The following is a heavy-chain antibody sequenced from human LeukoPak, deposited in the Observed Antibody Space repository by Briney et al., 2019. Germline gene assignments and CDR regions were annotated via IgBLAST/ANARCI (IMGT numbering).Heavy chain of an antibody. V-gene: IGHV3-7*01. D-gene: IGHD4-11*01. CDR3: ARLPRSQFFMDAFDI. J-gene: IGHJ3*02. CDR1: GFTFSSYW. Sequence: PGGSLRLSCAASGFTFSSYWMSWVRQAPGKGLEWVANIKQDGSEKYYVDSVKGRFTISRDNAKNSLYLQMNSLRAEDTAVYYCARLPRSQFFMDAFDIWGQGTMVTVSS. CDR2: IKQDGSEK.